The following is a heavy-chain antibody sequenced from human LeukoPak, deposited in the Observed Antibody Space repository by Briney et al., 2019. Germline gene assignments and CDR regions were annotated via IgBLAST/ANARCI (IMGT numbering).Heavy chain of an antibody. CDR1: EFTFSNYV. J-gene: IGHJ3*02. V-gene: IGHV3-30*02. CDR3: ARDRRSGSYSQSDTFDI. Sequence: GGSLRLSCAASEFTFSNYVMHWVRQAPGKGLEWVAFIGYDGSDKYHADSVKGRFTISRDNSKNTVYLQMNTLTADDTAVYYCARDRRSGSYSQSDTFDIWGQGTMVTVSS. D-gene: IGHD3-10*01. CDR2: IGYDGSDK.